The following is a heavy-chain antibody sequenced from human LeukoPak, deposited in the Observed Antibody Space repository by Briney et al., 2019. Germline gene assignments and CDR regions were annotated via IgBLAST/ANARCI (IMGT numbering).Heavy chain of an antibody. Sequence: PGGSLRLSSAASGFTFTNYGMHWVRQAPGKGLEWVAVISYDDTNRYYADSVRGRFTISRDNARNSLYLQMNSLRDEDTAIYHCARDAVGGTNYDYWGQGTLVTVSS. V-gene: IGHV3-30*03. D-gene: IGHD1-26*01. CDR1: GFTFTNYG. CDR3: ARDAVGGTNYDY. CDR2: ISYDDTNR. J-gene: IGHJ4*02.